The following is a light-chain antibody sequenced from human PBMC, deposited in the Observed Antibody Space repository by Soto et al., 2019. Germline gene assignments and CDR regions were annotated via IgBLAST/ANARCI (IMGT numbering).Light chain of an antibody. CDR1: QSVSSSY. CDR3: QQYGSSPLT. Sequence: ESVLTQSPGTLSLSPGERATLSCRASQSVSSSYLAWYQQKPGQAPRLLIYGASSRATGIPDRFSGRGSGTDFTLTISRLEPEDFAVYYCQQYGSSPLTFGQGTKVEIK. V-gene: IGKV3-20*01. CDR2: GAS. J-gene: IGKJ1*01.